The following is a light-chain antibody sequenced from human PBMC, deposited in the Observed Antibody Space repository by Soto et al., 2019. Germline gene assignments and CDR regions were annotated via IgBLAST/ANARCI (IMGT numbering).Light chain of an antibody. CDR3: QQYGNSPPYT. J-gene: IGKJ2*01. Sequence: EIVLTQSPGTLSLSPGERATLSCRASQSVSSTYLAWYRQKPGQAPRLLIYGASSRATGIPDRFSGSGSGTDFALTISRLEPDDFAVYYCQQYGNSPPYTFGQGTKLEIK. V-gene: IGKV3-20*01. CDR1: QSVSSTY. CDR2: GAS.